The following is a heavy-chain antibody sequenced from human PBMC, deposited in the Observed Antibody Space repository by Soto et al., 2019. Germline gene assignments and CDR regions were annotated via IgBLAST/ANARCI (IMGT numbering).Heavy chain of an antibody. CDR2: IRSKAYGGTT. Sequence: GGSLRLSCTASGFTFGDYSMSWVRQAPGKGLEWVGLIRSKAYGGTTEYAASVKGGFTISRDDSKSIAYLQMNSLKTEDTAVYYCSRGSGWVDYWGQGTLVTVSS. D-gene: IGHD6-19*01. J-gene: IGHJ4*02. CDR1: GFTFGDYS. V-gene: IGHV3-49*04. CDR3: SRGSGWVDY.